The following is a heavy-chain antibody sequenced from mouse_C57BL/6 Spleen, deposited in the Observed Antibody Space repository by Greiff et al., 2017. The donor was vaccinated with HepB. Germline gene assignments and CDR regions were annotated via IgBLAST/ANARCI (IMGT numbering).Heavy chain of an antibody. CDR2: IYPRSGNT. D-gene: IGHD1-1*01. Sequence: VQLVESGAELARPGASVKLSCKASGYTFTSYGISWVKQRTGQGLEWIGEIYPRSGNTYYNEKFKGKATLTADKSSSTAYMELRSLTSEDAAVYFCARWGYYGSSFYAMDYWGQGTSVTVSS. V-gene: IGHV1-81*01. J-gene: IGHJ4*01. CDR3: ARWGYYGSSFYAMDY. CDR1: GYTFTSYG.